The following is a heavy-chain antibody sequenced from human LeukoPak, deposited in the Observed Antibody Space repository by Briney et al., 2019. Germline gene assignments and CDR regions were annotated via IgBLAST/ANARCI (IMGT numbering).Heavy chain of an antibody. D-gene: IGHD3-10*01. V-gene: IGHV4-38-2*01. CDR2: LYHTGST. CDR1: GYSISSGYY. J-gene: IGHJ5*02. CDR3: ARGMYYYASGSGYNWFDP. Sequence: SETLSLTCAVSGYSISSGYYWGWIRQPPGKGLEWIGSLYHTGSTYYNPSLKSRVTISVDPSKNQFSLKLSSVTAADTAVYYCARGMYYYASGSGYNWFDPRAREPWSPSPQ.